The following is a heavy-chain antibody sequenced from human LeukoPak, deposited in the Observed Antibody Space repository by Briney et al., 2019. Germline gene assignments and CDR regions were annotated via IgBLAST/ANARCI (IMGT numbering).Heavy chain of an antibody. CDR2: ISSSSSTI. CDR1: GFTFSSYS. Sequence: PGGSLRLSCAASGFTFSSYSMNWVRQAPGKGLEWVSYISSSSSTIYYADSVKGRFTISRDNAKNSLYLQMNSLRAEDTAVYYCAREERYHFDNWGQGTLVTVSS. D-gene: IGHD1-1*01. J-gene: IGHJ4*02. V-gene: IGHV3-48*01. CDR3: AREERYHFDN.